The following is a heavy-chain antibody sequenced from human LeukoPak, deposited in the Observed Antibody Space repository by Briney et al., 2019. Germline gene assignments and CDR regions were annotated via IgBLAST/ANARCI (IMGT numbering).Heavy chain of an antibody. D-gene: IGHD2-2*01. J-gene: IGHJ4*02. CDR3: ARHKGYCTSSICPVNPYFDN. Sequence: PSETLSLTCAVYGGSFSGYYWSWIRQTPGKGLEWIAEINHSGSTNYNPSLKSRVTISVDTSKNQFSLQLSSVTAADTAVYYCARHKGYCTSSICPVNPYFDNWGQGTLVTVSS. CDR2: INHSGST. V-gene: IGHV4-34*01. CDR1: GGSFSGYY.